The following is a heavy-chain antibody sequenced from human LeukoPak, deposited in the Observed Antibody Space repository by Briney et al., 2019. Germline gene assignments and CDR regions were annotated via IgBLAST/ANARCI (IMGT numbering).Heavy chain of an antibody. J-gene: IGHJ4*02. D-gene: IGHD6-6*01. CDR1: GGSISSYY. CDR3: ARGGYSSSPFDY. CDR2: IYYSGST. V-gene: IGHV4-59*01. Sequence: SETLSLTCTVSGGSISSYYRSWIRQPLGKGLEWIGYIYYSGSTNYNPSLKSRVTISVDTSKNQFSLKLSSVTAADTAVYYCARGGYSSSPFDYWGQGTLVTVSS.